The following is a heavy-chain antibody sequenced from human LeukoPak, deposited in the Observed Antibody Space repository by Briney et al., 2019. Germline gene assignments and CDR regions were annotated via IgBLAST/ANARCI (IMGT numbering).Heavy chain of an antibody. CDR1: GYTLTSYY. CDR2: INPSGGST. V-gene: IGHV1-46*01. CDR3: AARRGSGWYFDY. D-gene: IGHD6-19*01. Sequence: ASVKVSCKASGYTLTSYYMHWVRQAPGQGLEWMGIINPSGGSTSYAQKFQGRVTMTRDTSTSTVYMELSSLRSEDTAVYYCAARRGSGWYFDYWGQGTLVTVSS. J-gene: IGHJ4*02.